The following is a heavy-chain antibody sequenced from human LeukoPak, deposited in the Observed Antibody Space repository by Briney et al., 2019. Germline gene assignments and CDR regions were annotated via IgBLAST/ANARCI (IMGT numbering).Heavy chain of an antibody. J-gene: IGHJ4*02. V-gene: IGHV1-69*13. Sequence: SVKVSCKASGGSFSSNTLSWVRQAPGQGLEWMGGIIANVGTPTYTQKFQGRVTVTADESTSTIYLVVDSLRSDDTAVYYCARLVNWGPLGDYWGQGTLITVSS. CDR2: IIANVGTP. CDR3: ARLVNWGPLGDY. CDR1: GGSFSSNT. D-gene: IGHD7-27*01.